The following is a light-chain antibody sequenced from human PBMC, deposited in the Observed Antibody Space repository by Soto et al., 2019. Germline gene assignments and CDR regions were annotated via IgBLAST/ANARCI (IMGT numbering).Light chain of an antibody. Sequence: DIQMTQSPSSLSASVGDRVTITCRASESIRNNLNWYQQKPGKAPKLLIYAASTLQSGVPSRFSGGGSGTEFTLTIGSLQPEDFTTYYCHQTYSTPRGAFGQGTKVDIK. CDR1: ESIRNN. CDR2: AAS. CDR3: HQTYSTPRGA. V-gene: IGKV1-39*01. J-gene: IGKJ1*01.